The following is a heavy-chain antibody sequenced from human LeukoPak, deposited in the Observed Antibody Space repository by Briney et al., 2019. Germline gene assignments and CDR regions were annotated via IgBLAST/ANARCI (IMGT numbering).Heavy chain of an antibody. V-gene: IGHV3-23*01. CDR2: ISGSGGST. CDR3: AKDLRIAVAGTDY. CDR1: GFTFSGYG. Sequence: GGSLRLSCAASGFTFSGYGMSWVRQAPGKGLEWVSAISGSGGSTYYADSVKGRFTISRDNSKNTLYLQMNSLRAEDTAVYYCAKDLRIAVAGTDYWGQGTLVTVSS. D-gene: IGHD6-19*01. J-gene: IGHJ4*02.